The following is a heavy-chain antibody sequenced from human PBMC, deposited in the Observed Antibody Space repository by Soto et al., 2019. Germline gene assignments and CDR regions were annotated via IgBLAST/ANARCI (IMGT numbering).Heavy chain of an antibody. Sequence: WGSLRLSCAAPGFTFSTYEMNWVRKAPGKGLEWVSYISRSGSTIYYADSVKGRFTISRDNAKNALYLQMNTLRAEDTAVYYCVRDKGGYDSSGYYFFGDCDGWGQGTRATVAS. CDR2: ISRSGSTI. CDR3: VRDKGGYDSSGYYFFGDCDG. J-gene: IGHJ3*01. CDR1: GFTFSTYE. D-gene: IGHD3-22*01. V-gene: IGHV3-48*03.